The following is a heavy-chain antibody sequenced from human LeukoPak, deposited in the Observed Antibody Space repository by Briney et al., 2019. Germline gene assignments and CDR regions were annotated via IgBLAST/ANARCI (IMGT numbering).Heavy chain of an antibody. Sequence: ASVKVSCKASGYTFTSYDINWVRQATGQGLEWMGWMNPNSGNTGYAQKFQGRVTMTRNTSINTAYMELSSLRSEDTATYYCARGVGIVSTISKKHFDDWGQGTLVTVSS. CDR2: MNPNSGNT. D-gene: IGHD5/OR15-5a*01. CDR3: ARGVGIVSTISKKHFDD. V-gene: IGHV1-8*01. CDR1: GYTFTSYD. J-gene: IGHJ4*02.